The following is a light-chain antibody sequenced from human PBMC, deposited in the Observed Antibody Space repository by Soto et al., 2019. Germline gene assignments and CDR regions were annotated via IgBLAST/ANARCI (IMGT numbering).Light chain of an antibody. Sequence: EIVMTQSPATLSVSPGERATLSCRASQSVSSNLAWYQQKPGQAPRLVMYGASIRVTGIPARFSGSGFGTEFTLTISSLQFEDFAVYYCQQYNNWPPLTFGGGTKVEIK. CDR2: GAS. V-gene: IGKV3-15*01. CDR3: QQYNNWPPLT. CDR1: QSVSSN. J-gene: IGKJ4*01.